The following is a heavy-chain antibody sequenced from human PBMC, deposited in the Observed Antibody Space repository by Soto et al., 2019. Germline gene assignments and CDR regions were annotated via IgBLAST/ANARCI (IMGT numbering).Heavy chain of an antibody. D-gene: IGHD5-12*01. Sequence: QVQLVQSGAEVKKPGASVTVSCKASGYPFTSYAINWVRQAPGQGLEWMGWISGYNGDTKYSEKFQDRLTMTADTSTSTAYMELRSLISDDTAVYYCARGPQWLQGDLKYWGQGALVTVSS. J-gene: IGHJ4*02. CDR1: GYPFTSYA. CDR2: ISGYNGDT. CDR3: ARGPQWLQGDLKY. V-gene: IGHV1-18*01.